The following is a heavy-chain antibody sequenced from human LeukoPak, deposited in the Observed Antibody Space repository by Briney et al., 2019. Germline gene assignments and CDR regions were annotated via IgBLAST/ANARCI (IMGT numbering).Heavy chain of an antibody. CDR2: IYYSGST. Sequence: SETLSLTCTVSGGSVSSSNYYWSWIRQPPGKGLEWIGYIYYSGSTNYNPSLKSRITISADTSKNQFSLKLSSVTAADTAVYYCARDAPSGRIPGYWGQGTLVTVSS. D-gene: IGHD1-26*01. CDR3: ARDAPSGRIPGY. J-gene: IGHJ4*02. CDR1: GGSVSSSNYY. V-gene: IGHV4-61*01.